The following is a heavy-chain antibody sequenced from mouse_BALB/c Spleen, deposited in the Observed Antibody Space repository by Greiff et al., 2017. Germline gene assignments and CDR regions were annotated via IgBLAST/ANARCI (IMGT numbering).Heavy chain of an antibody. Sequence: QVQLKQSGAELVRPGTSVKISCKASGYTFTNYWLGWVKQRPGHGLEWIGDIYPGGGYTNYNEKFKGKATLTADTSSSTAYMQLSSLTSEDSAVYFCARWITTGYYYAMDYWGQGTSVTVSS. CDR3: ARWITTGYYYAMDY. J-gene: IGHJ4*01. V-gene: IGHV1-63*02. D-gene: IGHD2-4*01. CDR2: IYPGGGYT. CDR1: GYTFTNYW.